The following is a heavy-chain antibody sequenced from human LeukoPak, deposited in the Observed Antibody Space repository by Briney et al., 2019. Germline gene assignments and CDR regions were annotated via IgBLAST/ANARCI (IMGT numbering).Heavy chain of an antibody. V-gene: IGHV1-69*13. CDR3: ARSWLTLCDSDAFDI. CDR1: GGTFSSYA. CDR2: IIPIFGTA. Sequence: ASVKVSCKASGGTFSSYAISWVRQAPGQGLEWMGGIIPIFGTANYAQKFQGRVTITADESTSTAYMELSSLRSEDTAVYYCARSWLTLCDSDAFDIWGQRTMVTVSS. J-gene: IGHJ3*02. D-gene: IGHD3-10*01.